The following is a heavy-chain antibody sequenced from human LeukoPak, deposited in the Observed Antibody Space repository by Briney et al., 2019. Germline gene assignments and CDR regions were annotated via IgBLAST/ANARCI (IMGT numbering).Heavy chain of an antibody. CDR1: GVSFSGYY. V-gene: IGHV4-34*01. D-gene: IGHD1-7*01. Sequence: SETLSLTCAVYGVSFSGYYWSWIRQPPGKGLEWIGEINHSGSTNYNPSLKSRVTISVDTSKNQFSLKLSSVTAADTAVYYCANLNSPGWFDPWGQGTLVTVSS. CDR2: INHSGST. J-gene: IGHJ5*02. CDR3: ANLNSPGWFDP.